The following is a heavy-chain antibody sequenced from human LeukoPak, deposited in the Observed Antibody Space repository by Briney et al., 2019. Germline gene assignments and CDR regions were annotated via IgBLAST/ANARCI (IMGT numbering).Heavy chain of an antibody. J-gene: IGHJ5*01. Sequence: PSETLSLTCAVYGGSFSGYYWSWIRQPPGKGLEWIGEINHSGSTYYNPSLKSRVSISVDTSKNQFSLKLSSVTAADTAVYYCAASDYDYNWFDSWGQGTLVTVSS. D-gene: IGHD5-12*01. CDR1: GGSFSGYY. V-gene: IGHV4-34*01. CDR2: INHSGST. CDR3: AASDYDYNWFDS.